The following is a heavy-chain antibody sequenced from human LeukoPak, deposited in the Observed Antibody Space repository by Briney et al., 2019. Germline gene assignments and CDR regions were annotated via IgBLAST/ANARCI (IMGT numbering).Heavy chain of an antibody. Sequence: SETLSLTCTVSGYSISSGYYWGWIRQPPGKGLEWIGSIYHSGSTYYNPSLKSRVTISVDTSKNQFSLQLSSVTAADTAVYYCARSTRYSYGLGGAFDIWGQGTMVTVSS. V-gene: IGHV4-38-2*02. CDR2: IYHSGST. D-gene: IGHD5-18*01. J-gene: IGHJ3*02. CDR1: GYSISSGYY. CDR3: ARSTRYSYGLGGAFDI.